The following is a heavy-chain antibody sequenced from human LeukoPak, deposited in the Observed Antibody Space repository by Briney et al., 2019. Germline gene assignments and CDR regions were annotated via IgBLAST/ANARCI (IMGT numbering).Heavy chain of an antibody. CDR1: GFSFSNYA. CDR2: ISGSGGST. D-gene: IGHD3-22*01. Sequence: GGSLRLSCVPSGFSFSNYAMSWVRQAPGKGLEWDSSISGSGGSTHYVDSVKGRFTISRDKTKNTLYLQMNSLRAEDTAVYYCAKSSYYDASGYYREYYFDSWGQGTLVTVSS. J-gene: IGHJ4*02. CDR3: AKSSYYDASGYYREYYFDS. V-gene: IGHV3-23*01.